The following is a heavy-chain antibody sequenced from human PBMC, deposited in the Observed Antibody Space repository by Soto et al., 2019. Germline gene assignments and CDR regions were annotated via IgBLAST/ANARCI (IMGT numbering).Heavy chain of an antibody. CDR1: GFTFSSYA. CDR3: VKDQGPYDFWSGYYSSAFDI. J-gene: IGHJ3*02. D-gene: IGHD3-3*01. V-gene: IGHV3-64D*06. Sequence: GGSLRLSCSASGFTFSSYAMHWVRQAPGKGLEYVSAISSNGGSTYYADSVKGRFTISRDNSKNTLYLQMSSLRAEDTAVYYCVKDQGPYDFWSGYYSSAFDIWGQGTMVTVSS. CDR2: ISSNGGST.